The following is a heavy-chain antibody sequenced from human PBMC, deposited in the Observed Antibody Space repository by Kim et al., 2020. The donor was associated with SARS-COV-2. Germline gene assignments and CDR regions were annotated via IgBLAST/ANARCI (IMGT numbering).Heavy chain of an antibody. CDR2: IKQDGSEK. Sequence: GGSLRLSCAASGFTFSSYWMSWVRQAPGKGLEWVANIKQDGSEKYYVDSVKGRFTISRDNAKNSLYLQMNSLRAEDTAVYYCARGSVEMATIRSFYFDYWGQGALGTVSS. V-gene: IGHV3-7*03. J-gene: IGHJ4*02. CDR1: GFTFSSYW. D-gene: IGHD5-12*01. CDR3: ARGSVEMATIRSFYFDY.